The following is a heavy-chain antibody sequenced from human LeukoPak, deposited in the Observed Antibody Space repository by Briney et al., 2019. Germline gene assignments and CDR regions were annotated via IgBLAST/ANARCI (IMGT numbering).Heavy chain of an antibody. CDR3: LRARPPHYYSDY. V-gene: IGHV3-74*01. J-gene: IGHJ4*02. CDR2: INFDGSST. Sequence: PGGSLRLSCAASGFTFNSYWMHWVHQSPGKGLVWVSRINFDGSSTNYADSVKGRFSISRDNAKNTLYLQMNSLRAEDTAVYYCLRARPPHYYSDYWGQGTLVTVSS. CDR1: GFTFNSYW.